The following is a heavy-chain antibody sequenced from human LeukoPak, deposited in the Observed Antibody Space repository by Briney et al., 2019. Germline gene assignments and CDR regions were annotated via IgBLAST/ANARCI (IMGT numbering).Heavy chain of an antibody. V-gene: IGHV1-2*02. D-gene: IGHD3-10*01. Sequence: ASVKVSCKASGYTFTGYYMHWVRQAPGQGLEWMGWINPNSGGTNYAQKFQGRVTMTRDTSISTAYMELSRLRSDDTAVYYCAKNFFGSGSYVLVFDPWGQGTLVTVSS. CDR1: GYTFTGYY. J-gene: IGHJ5*02. CDR3: AKNFFGSGSYVLVFDP. CDR2: INPNSGGT.